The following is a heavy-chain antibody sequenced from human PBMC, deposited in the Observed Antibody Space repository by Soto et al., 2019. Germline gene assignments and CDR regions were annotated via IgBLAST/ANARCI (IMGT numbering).Heavy chain of an antibody. CDR2: IRTYDGNA. Sequence: ASVKVSCKASGYTFNNYIIFWVRQAPGQGLEWMGRIRTYDGNAYYAQKFQGGVTMTADTSTSTAYMELRSLRLDDTAVYYCAIAYASQTYYGYYGMDVWGQGTTVTISS. J-gene: IGHJ6*02. CDR3: AIAYASQTYYGYYGMDV. CDR1: GYTFNNYI. D-gene: IGHD3-10*01. V-gene: IGHV1-18*01.